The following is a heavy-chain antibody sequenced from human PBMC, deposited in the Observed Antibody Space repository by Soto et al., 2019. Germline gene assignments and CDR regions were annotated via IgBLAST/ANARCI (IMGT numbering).Heavy chain of an antibody. CDR3: ARTPSYYDSSGYSRDAFDI. Sequence: GASVKVSCKASGYTFTKFHIHWVRQAPGQGLEWMGMIDPSGGVTRYAQKFQGRITMTTDTSTSSVYMELRSLTSEDTAVYYCARTPSYYDSSGYSRDAFDIWGQGTMVTVSS. J-gene: IGHJ3*02. V-gene: IGHV1-46*01. CDR2: IDPSGGVT. CDR1: GYTFTKFH. D-gene: IGHD3-22*01.